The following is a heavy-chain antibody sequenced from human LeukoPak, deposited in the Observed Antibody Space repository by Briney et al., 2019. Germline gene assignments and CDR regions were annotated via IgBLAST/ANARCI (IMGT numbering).Heavy chain of an antibody. D-gene: IGHD6-19*01. V-gene: IGHV1-2*06. CDR2: ISPNTGAT. CDR1: GYTFTGYY. CDR3: ARDRVGSGWPRPFYFEF. J-gene: IGHJ4*02. Sequence: ASVRVSCKPSGYTFTGYYIHWVRQAPGQRLEWLGRISPNTGATMFAHKFQDRVSMTRDTSIDTAYLELTSLTADDTALYYCARDRVGSGWPRPFYFEFWGQGTLVTVSS.